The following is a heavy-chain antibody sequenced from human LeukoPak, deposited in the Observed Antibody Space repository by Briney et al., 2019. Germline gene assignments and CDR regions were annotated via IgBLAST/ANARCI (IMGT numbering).Heavy chain of an antibody. J-gene: IGHJ4*02. CDR3: ARLSDY. V-gene: IGHV4-39*01. Sequence: SETLSLTCTVCGGALSSSSYYWRWIRQPPGKGLEWIGSINYSGNIYYNPSLNSRITISVDTSKTQFSLKLSSVTAADTAVYYCARLSDYWGQGTLVTVSS. CDR2: INYSGNI. CDR1: GGALSSSSYY.